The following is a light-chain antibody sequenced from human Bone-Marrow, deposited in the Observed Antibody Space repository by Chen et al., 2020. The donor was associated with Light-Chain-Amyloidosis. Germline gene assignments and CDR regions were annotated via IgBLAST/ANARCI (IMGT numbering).Light chain of an antibody. V-gene: IGLV3-25*03. J-gene: IGLJ2*01. CDR2: RDT. Sequence: SSELTQPPSVSVSPGQTARMTCPGADLPTKYAYWYQQKPGQAPVLVIHRDTERPSGISERFSGSSSATTATLTISGVQAEDEADYHCQSADSSGTYEVIFGGGTKLTVL. CDR3: QSADSSGTYEVI. CDR1: DLPTKY.